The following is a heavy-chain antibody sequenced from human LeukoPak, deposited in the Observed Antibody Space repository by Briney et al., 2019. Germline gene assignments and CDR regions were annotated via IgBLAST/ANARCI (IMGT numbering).Heavy chain of an antibody. J-gene: IGHJ4*02. Sequence: ASVKVSCKASGYTFTGYYMHLVRQAPGQGLEWMGWINPNSGGTNYAEKFQGRVNMTRDTSISTAYMELSRLRSDDTAVYYCAREDTAMVFDYWGQGTLVTVSS. CDR2: INPNSGGT. V-gene: IGHV1-2*02. D-gene: IGHD5-18*01. CDR1: GYTFTGYY. CDR3: AREDTAMVFDY.